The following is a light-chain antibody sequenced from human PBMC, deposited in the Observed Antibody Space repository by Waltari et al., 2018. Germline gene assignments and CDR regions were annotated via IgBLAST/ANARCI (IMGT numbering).Light chain of an antibody. Sequence: QSALTQPPSASGSPGPSVTISCTGTSTDVGVYTYVSWYQQHPAKAPKLLIYEVSERPAGVPDRFSGSKSGYTASLTVSGLQAEDEADYFCASFAGSNTLFGGGTKLTVL. CDR3: ASFAGSNTL. CDR2: EVS. V-gene: IGLV2-8*01. CDR1: STDVGVYTY. J-gene: IGLJ2*01.